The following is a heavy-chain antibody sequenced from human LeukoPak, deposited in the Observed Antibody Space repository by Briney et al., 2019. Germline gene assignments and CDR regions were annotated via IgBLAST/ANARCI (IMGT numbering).Heavy chain of an antibody. CDR1: GFSFSDYY. V-gene: IGHV3-11*01. D-gene: IGHD1-26*01. CDR3: AREVGATISYYYGMDV. CDR2: ISSSGSTI. J-gene: IGHJ6*02. Sequence: GGSLRLSCAASGFSFSDYYMSWIRQAPGKGLEWVSYISSSGSTIYYADSVKGQFTISRDNAKNSLYLQMNSLRAEDTAVYYCAREVGATISYYYGMDVWGQGTTVTVSS.